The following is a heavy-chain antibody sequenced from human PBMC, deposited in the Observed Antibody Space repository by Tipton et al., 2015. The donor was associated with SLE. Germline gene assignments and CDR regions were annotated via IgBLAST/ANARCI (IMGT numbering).Heavy chain of an antibody. Sequence: TLSLTCAVYGGSFSSYYWNWIRQPPGKGLEWIGEINHSGSTNYNPSLKSRVTISVDTSKNQFSLRLSSVTAADTAVYYCAQAHLWGSYRYASDIWGQGTMVTVSS. CDR2: INHSGST. D-gene: IGHD3-16*02. J-gene: IGHJ3*02. CDR3: AQAHLWGSYRYASDI. V-gene: IGHV4-34*01. CDR1: GGSFSSYY.